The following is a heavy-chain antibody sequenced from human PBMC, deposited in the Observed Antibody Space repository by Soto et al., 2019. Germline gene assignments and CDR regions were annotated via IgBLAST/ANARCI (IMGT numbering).Heavy chain of an antibody. V-gene: IGHV3-13*01. CDR1: VFTFSTYD. J-gene: IGHJ6*02. CDR2: IGTAGDT. Sequence: PWWSLRLSCLVSVFTFSTYDMHWFRQVTGKGLEWVSLIGTAGDTYYPDSVKGRFTISRENAKKSLYLQMNSLRVGDTAVYYCVRDGGYYGMDVWGQGTTVTVSS. CDR3: VRDGGYYGMDV. D-gene: IGHD3-16*01.